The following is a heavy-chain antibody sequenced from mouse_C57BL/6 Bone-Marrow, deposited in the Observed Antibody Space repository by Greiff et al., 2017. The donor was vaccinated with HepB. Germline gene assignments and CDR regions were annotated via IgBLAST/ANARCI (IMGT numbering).Heavy chain of an antibody. CDR2: IDPENGDT. V-gene: IGHV14-4*01. CDR3: TTVVARDY. D-gene: IGHD1-1*01. J-gene: IGHJ2*01. Sequence: EVQGVESGAELVRPGASVKLSCTASGFNIKDDYMHWVKQRPEQGLEWIGWIDPENGDTEYASKFQGKATITADTSSNTAYLQLSSLTSEDTAVYYCTTVVARDYWGQGTTLTVSS. CDR1: GFNIKDDY.